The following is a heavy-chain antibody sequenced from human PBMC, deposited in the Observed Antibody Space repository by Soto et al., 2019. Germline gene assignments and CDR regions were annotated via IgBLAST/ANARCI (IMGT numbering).Heavy chain of an antibody. V-gene: IGHV3-30-3*01. J-gene: IGHJ4*02. Sequence: QVQLVESGGGVVQPGRSLRLSCAASGFTFSSYAMHWVRQAPGKGLEWVAVISYDGSNKYYADSVKGRFTISRDNSKNTLYLQMNSLRAEDTAVYYCARDRGGGYCSGGSCYSYFDYWGQGTLVTVSS. CDR1: GFTFSSYA. CDR3: ARDRGGGYCSGGSCYSYFDY. D-gene: IGHD2-15*01. CDR2: ISYDGSNK.